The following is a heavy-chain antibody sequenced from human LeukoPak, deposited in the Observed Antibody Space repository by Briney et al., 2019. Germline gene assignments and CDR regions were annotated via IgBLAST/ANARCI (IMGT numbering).Heavy chain of an antibody. CDR3: AKDPPYYYDSSGYGGGAFDI. D-gene: IGHD3-22*01. CDR2: ISRSGSTK. V-gene: IGHV3-11*01. CDR1: GFTFSDYN. J-gene: IGHJ3*02. Sequence: GGSLRLSCAASGFTFSDYNMRWIRQAPGKGLEWVSSISRSGSTKYYADSVKGRFTISRDNAKNSLFLQMNSLRAEDTAVYYCAKDPPYYYDSSGYGGGAFDIWGQGTMVTVSS.